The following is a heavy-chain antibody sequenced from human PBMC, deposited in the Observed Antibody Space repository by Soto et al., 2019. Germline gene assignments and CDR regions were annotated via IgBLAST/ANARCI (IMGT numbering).Heavy chain of an antibody. Sequence: SLRLSCAASGFTFSSYGMHWVRQAPGKGLEWVAVIWYDGSNKYYADSVKGLFTISRDNSKNTLYLQMNSLRAEDTAVYYCARNRDYYDSSGYYYYYYYGMDVWGQGTTVTVSS. CDR3: ARNRDYYDSSGYYYYYYYGMDV. CDR2: IWYDGSNK. CDR1: GFTFSSYG. D-gene: IGHD3-22*01. V-gene: IGHV3-33*01. J-gene: IGHJ6*02.